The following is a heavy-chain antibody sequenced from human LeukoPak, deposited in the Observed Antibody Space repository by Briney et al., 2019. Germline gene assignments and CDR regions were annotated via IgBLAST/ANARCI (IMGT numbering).Heavy chain of an antibody. CDR3: ARSRGYYYDSSGYYFDY. V-gene: IGHV1-69*10. J-gene: IGHJ4*02. CDR2: IIPIPGIG. CDR1: GGTFSSYA. Sequence: SVKVSCKPSGGTFSSYAISWVRQAPGQGLEWMGRIIPIPGIGNYAQKFQGRVTITADKSTSTAYMELSSLRSEDTAVYYCARSRGYYYDSSGYYFDYWGQGTLVTVSS. D-gene: IGHD3-22*01.